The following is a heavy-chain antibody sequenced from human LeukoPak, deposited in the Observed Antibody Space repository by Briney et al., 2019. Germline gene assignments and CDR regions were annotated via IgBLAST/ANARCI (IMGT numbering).Heavy chain of an antibody. CDR1: GDSISKINYF. J-gene: IGHJ6*03. CDR2: IYYSGST. V-gene: IGHV4-61*01. D-gene: IGHD3-16*01. CDR3: ARGGGPKYYYYYYYMDV. Sequence: PSETLSLTCTISGDSISKINYFWSWIRQPPGKGLEWIGYIYYSGSTNYNPSLKSRVTISVDTSKNQFSLKLSSVTAADTAVYYCARGGGPKYYYYYYYMDVWGKGTTVTISS.